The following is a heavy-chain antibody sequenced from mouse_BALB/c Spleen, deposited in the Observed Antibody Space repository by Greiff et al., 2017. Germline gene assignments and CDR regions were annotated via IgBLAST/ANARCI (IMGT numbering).Heavy chain of an antibody. J-gene: IGHJ1*01. Sequence: EVQRVESGGGLVQPGGSLKLSCAASGFTFSSYTMSWVRQTPEKRLEWVAYISNGGGSTYYPDTVKGRFTISRDNAKNTLYLQMSSLKSEDTAMYYCARRAYDGYPHWYFDVWGAGTTVTVSS. D-gene: IGHD2-3*01. CDR2: ISNGGGST. CDR1: GFTFSSYT. CDR3: ARRAYDGYPHWYFDV. V-gene: IGHV5-12-2*01.